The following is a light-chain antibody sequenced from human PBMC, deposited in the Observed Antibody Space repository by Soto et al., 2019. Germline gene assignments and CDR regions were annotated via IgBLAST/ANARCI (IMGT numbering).Light chain of an antibody. V-gene: IGLV1-40*01. CDR3: QSYDSSLSGSGV. CDR2: GTS. CDR1: SSNIGAGYD. J-gene: IGLJ3*02. Sequence: QPVLTQPPSVSGAPGQRVTISCTGSSSNIGAGYDVHWYQHLPGTAPKLLIYGTSNRPSGVPDRFSGSKSGTSASLAITGLQAEDEADYYCQSYDSSLSGSGVFGGGTKVTVL.